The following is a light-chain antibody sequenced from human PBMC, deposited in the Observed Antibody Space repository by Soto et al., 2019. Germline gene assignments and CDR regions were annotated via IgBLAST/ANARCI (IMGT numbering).Light chain of an antibody. V-gene: IGLV2-14*01. Sequence: QSVLTQPASVSGSPGQSITISCTGTSSDVGGYDYVSWYQQHPGKAPKLIIYDVSSRPSGVSNRFSGSKSGNTASLTISGLQAEDEADYYCGSYTSSSTVVFGGGTQLTVL. CDR1: SSDVGGYDY. J-gene: IGLJ2*01. CDR3: GSYTSSSTVV. CDR2: DVS.